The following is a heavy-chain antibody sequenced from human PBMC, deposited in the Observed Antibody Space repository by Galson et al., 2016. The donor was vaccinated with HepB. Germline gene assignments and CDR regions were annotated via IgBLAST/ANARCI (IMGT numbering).Heavy chain of an antibody. Sequence: SLRLSCAASGFTFSTYALNWVRQAPGKGLEWVSAISDSGGSTYYADSVKGRFTISRDKSKNTLYLQMNSLRAEDTAVYYCAEEHSGYFDYWGQGTLVTVSS. J-gene: IGHJ4*02. V-gene: IGHV3-23*01. CDR3: AEEHSGYFDY. D-gene: IGHD6-19*01. CDR1: GFTFSTYA. CDR2: ISDSGGST.